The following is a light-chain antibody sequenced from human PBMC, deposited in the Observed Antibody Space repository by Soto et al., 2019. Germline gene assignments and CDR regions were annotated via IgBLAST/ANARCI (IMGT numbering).Light chain of an antibody. Sequence: DIQMTQSLSTLSASIGDRVTITCRASQSISSWLAWYQQKPGKAPKLLIYDASRLESGVPSRFSGSGSGAKFTLTISSLQVDDFATYYCQQYNTYSQTFGQGTKVDIK. CDR3: QQYNTYSQT. J-gene: IGKJ1*01. V-gene: IGKV1-5*01. CDR1: QSISSW. CDR2: DAS.